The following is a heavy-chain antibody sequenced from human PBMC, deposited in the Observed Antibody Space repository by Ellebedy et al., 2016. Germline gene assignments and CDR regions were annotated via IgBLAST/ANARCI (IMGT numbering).Heavy chain of an antibody. Sequence: SETLSLTXTVSGGSINSGAYYWTWIRQPAGKGLEWIGRIYSSGSTNYNPSLKSRVTMSIDTSKNQFSLKLSFVAAADTAVYYCARDPFRSSYDFWGQGTLVTVSS. CDR1: GGSINSGAYY. CDR3: ARDPFRSSYDF. J-gene: IGHJ4*02. V-gene: IGHV4-61*02. D-gene: IGHD6-13*01. CDR2: IYSSGST.